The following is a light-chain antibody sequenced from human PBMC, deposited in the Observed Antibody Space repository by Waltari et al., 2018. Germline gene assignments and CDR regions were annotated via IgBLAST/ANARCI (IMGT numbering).Light chain of an antibody. CDR3: SSYTTSGPWV. Sequence: QSALTQPASVPGSPGQSITISCTGTSSYVGAYNFFPWYQLPRGKAPKHMIYDVNNRPSGVSSRFSGSKSGNTASLTISGLQAEDEADYYCSSYTTSGPWVFGGGTKLTVL. CDR2: DVN. J-gene: IGLJ3*02. CDR1: SSYVGAYNF. V-gene: IGLV2-14*03.